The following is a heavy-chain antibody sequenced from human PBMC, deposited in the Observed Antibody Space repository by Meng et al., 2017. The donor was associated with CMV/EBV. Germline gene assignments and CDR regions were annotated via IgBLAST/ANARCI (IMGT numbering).Heavy chain of an antibody. V-gene: IGHV3-23*01. CDR2: ISGSGGST. D-gene: IGHD1-26*01. J-gene: IGHJ4*02. Sequence: GESLKISCAASGFTFSSYAMSWVRQAPGKGLEWVSAISGSGGSTYYADSVKGRFTISRDNSKNTLCLQMNSLRAEDTAVYYCAKGLWLYSGIATGGYWGQGTLVTVSS. CDR1: GFTFSSYA. CDR3: AKGLWLYSGIATGGY.